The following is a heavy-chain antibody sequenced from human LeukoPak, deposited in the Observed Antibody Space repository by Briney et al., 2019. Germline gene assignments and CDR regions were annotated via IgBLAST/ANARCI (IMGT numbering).Heavy chain of an antibody. CDR2: ISNTGSVI. Sequence: GGSLRLSCAASGSTFSSHTMNWVRQAPGKGLEWISYISNTGSVIYYADSVKGRFTISRDNAKNSLYLQMNSLRAEDTALYYCAKGPTYYYGSGSYFDYWGQGTLVTVSS. D-gene: IGHD3-10*01. V-gene: IGHV3-48*04. J-gene: IGHJ4*02. CDR3: AKGPTYYYGSGSYFDY. CDR1: GSTFSSHT.